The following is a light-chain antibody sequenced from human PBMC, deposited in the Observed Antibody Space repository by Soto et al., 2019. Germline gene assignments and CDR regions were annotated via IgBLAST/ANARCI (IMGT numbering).Light chain of an antibody. CDR2: GAS. CDR1: QSVSSN. Sequence: EIVMTQSPATLSVSPGERATLSCRASQSVSSNLAWYQQKPGQAPRLLIYGASTRATGIPASFSGSGSGTEYTLTINSLQSEDCAVDDVQRYNSWPPWRFGQGTKGEIK. CDR3: QRYNSWPPWR. V-gene: IGKV3-15*01. J-gene: IGKJ1*01.